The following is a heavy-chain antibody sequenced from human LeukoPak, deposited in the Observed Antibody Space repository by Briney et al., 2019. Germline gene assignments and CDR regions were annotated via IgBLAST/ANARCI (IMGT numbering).Heavy chain of an antibody. J-gene: IGHJ4*02. CDR3: ARALAAAGTEAVY. CDR2: ISYDGSNK. Sequence: PGRSLRLSCAASGFTFSSYGMHWVRQAPGKGLEWVAVISYDGSNKCYADSVKGRFTISRDNSKNTLYLQMNSLRAEDTAVYYCARALAAAGTEAVYWGQGTLVTVSS. D-gene: IGHD6-13*01. CDR1: GFTFSSYG. V-gene: IGHV3-30*03.